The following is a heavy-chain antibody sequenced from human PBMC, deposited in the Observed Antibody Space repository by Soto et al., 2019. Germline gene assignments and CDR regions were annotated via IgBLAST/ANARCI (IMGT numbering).Heavy chain of an antibody. J-gene: IGHJ3*02. CDR2: IIPIFGTA. CDR1: GGTFSSYA. Sequence: SVKVSCKASGGTFSSYAISWVRQAPGQGLEWMGGIIPIFGTANYAQKFQGRVTITADKSTSTAYMELSSLRSEDAAVYYCARITYYYDSSGYLARAFDIWGQGTMVTVSS. D-gene: IGHD3-22*01. V-gene: IGHV1-69*06. CDR3: ARITYYYDSSGYLARAFDI.